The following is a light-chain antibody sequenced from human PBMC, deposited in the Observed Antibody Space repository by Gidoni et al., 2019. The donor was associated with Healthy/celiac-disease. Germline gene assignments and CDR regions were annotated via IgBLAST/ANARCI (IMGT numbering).Light chain of an antibody. CDR3: QSYDSSLV. CDR1: SSNIGAGYD. V-gene: IGLV1-40*01. Sequence: QSVLTQPPSVPGAPGQRVTISCTGSSSNIGAGYDVHWYQQLPGTAPKLLLYGNSTRPSGVPDRFSGSKSGTSASLAITWLQAEDEADYYCQSYDSSLVFGGGTKLTVL. CDR2: GNS. J-gene: IGLJ2*01.